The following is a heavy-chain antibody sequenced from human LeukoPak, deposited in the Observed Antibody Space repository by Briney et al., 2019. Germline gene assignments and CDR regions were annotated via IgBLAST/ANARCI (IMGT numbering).Heavy chain of an antibody. CDR3: ARGKTQQQLVDQPYGMDV. D-gene: IGHD6-13*01. Sequence: GGSLRLSCAASGFTFSSYWMSWVRQAPGKGLEWVANIKQDGSEKYYVDSVKGRFTISRDNAKNSLYLQMNSLRAEDTAVYYCARGKTQQQLVDQPYGMDVWGQGTTVTVSS. CDR2: IKQDGSEK. V-gene: IGHV3-7*01. CDR1: GFTFSSYW. J-gene: IGHJ6*02.